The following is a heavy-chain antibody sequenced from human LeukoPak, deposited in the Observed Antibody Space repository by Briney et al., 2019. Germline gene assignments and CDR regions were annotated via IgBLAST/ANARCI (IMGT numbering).Heavy chain of an antibody. D-gene: IGHD3-10*01. J-gene: IGHJ5*02. CDR3: ARDHDGKGYYYGSGSQRHFDP. Sequence: GGSLRLSCAASGFTFSSYSMNWVRQAPGKGLEWVSSISSSSSYIYYADSVKGRFTISRDNAKNSLYLQMNSLRAEDTAVYYCARDHDGKGYYYGSGSQRHFDPWGQGTLVTVSS. CDR1: GFTFSSYS. V-gene: IGHV3-21*01. CDR2: ISSSSSYI.